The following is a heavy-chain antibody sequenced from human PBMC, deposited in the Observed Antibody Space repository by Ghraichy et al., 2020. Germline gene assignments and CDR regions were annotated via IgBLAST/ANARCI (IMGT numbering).Heavy chain of an antibody. CDR2: ISSSSTYT. CDR1: GFTFSDYY. V-gene: IGHV3-11*05. D-gene: IGHD5-24*01. J-gene: IGHJ4*02. Sequence: GGSLRLSCAASGFTFSDYYMSWIRQAPGKGLEWVSYISSSSTYTNYADSVKGRFTISRDNAKNSLYLQMNSLRDEDTAVYYCARGTLGDGYNDYGGQGTLVTVSS. CDR3: ARGTLGDGYNDY.